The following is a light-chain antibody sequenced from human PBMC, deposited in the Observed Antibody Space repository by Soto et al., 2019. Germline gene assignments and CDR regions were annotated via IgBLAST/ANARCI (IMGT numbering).Light chain of an antibody. CDR3: QQYNNWHQT. CDR1: QSVSSN. J-gene: IGKJ1*01. CDR2: GAS. V-gene: IGKV3-15*01. Sequence: EIVMTQSPATLSVSPGERATLSCRASQSVSSNLAWYQQKPGQAPRLLIYGASTRATGIPARFSGSGSGTEFTLTISSLQSEDFEVYYCQQYNNWHQTFGQGTKVEIK.